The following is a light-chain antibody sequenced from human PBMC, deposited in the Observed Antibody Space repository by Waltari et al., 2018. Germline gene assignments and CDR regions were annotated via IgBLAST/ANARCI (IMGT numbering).Light chain of an antibody. J-gene: IGLJ1*01. Sequence: QSALTHPRSVSGSPGQAVPISCTGTRRDVGGYNFVSWYQQHPGKAPKLMIYAVTKRPSGVPDRFSGSKSGNTASLTISGLQAEDEADYYCCSYAGSYTYVFGTGTKVTVL. V-gene: IGLV2-11*01. CDR1: RRDVGGYNF. CDR2: AVT. CDR3: CSYAGSYTYV.